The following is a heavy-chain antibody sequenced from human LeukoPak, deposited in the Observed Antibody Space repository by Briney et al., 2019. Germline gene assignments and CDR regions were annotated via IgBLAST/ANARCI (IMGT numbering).Heavy chain of an antibody. J-gene: IGHJ4*02. Sequence: GGSLSLSCAASGFTFSSYWIHWVRQAPGKGLVWVSRINTGGSSTSYADSVKGRFTISRDNAKNTLYLQMNSLRAEDTAVYYCARGGESVAGIDYWGQGTLVTVSS. CDR2: INTGGSST. V-gene: IGHV3-74*01. CDR1: GFTFSSYW. CDR3: ARGGESVAGIDY. D-gene: IGHD6-19*01.